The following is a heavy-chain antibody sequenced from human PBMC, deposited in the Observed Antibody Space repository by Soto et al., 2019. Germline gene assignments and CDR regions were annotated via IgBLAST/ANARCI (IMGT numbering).Heavy chain of an antibody. Sequence: SVKVYWKASGHHFTGYYMHWVRQAPGQGLEWMGWINPNSGGTNYAQKFQGWVTMTRDTSISTAYMELSRLRSDDTAVYYCVRVQGGNPRDGAFDIWGQGTMVTVSS. CDR1: GHHFTGYY. V-gene: IGHV1-2*04. D-gene: IGHD3-16*01. J-gene: IGHJ3*02. CDR2: INPNSGGT. CDR3: VRVQGGNPRDGAFDI.